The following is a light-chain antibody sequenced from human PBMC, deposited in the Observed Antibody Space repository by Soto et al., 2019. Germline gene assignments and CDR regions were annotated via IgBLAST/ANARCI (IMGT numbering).Light chain of an antibody. Sequence: QSVLTQPPSVSGAPGQRVTISCTGSGSNIGAGYDVHWYQHRPGTAPKLLVFGDSHRPSGVPDRFSGSKSGTSASLAITGLQAEGEGDYYCQSYDSTLDARYVFGTGTKVTVL. CDR3: QSYDSTLDARYV. V-gene: IGLV1-40*01. J-gene: IGLJ1*01. CDR2: GDS. CDR1: GSNIGAGYD.